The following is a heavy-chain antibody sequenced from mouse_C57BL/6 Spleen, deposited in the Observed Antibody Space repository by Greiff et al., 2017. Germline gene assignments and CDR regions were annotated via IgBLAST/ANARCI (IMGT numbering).Heavy chain of an antibody. CDR3: ARPYYGNYEGFAY. J-gene: IGHJ3*01. V-gene: IGHV5-17*01. CDR2: ISSGSSTI. D-gene: IGHD2-10*01. Sequence: EVQVVESGGGLVKPGGSLKLSCAASGFTFSDYGMHWVRQAPEKGLEWVAYISSGSSTIYYADTVKGRFTISRDNAKNTLFLQMTSLRSEDTAMYYCARPYYGNYEGFAYWGQGTLVTVSA. CDR1: GFTFSDYG.